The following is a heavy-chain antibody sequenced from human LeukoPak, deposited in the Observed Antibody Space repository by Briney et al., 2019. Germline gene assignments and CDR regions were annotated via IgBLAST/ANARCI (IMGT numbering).Heavy chain of an antibody. CDR2: ISGSGGST. Sequence: GGSLRLSCAASGFTFSSDAMSWVCQAPGKGLEWVSAISGSGGSTYYADSVKGRFTISRDNSKNTLYLQMNSLRAGDTAVYYCAKDAVTIFGVVIAPYYYYGMDVWGQGTTVTVSS. CDR3: AKDAVTIFGVVIAPYYYYGMDV. J-gene: IGHJ6*02. D-gene: IGHD3-3*01. V-gene: IGHV3-23*01. CDR1: GFTFSSDA.